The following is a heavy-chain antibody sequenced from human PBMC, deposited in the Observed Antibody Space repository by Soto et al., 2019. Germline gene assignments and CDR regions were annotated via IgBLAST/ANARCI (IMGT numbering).Heavy chain of an antibody. V-gene: IGHV1-8*01. CDR1: GYSFTSLD. D-gene: IGHD1-26*01. CDR2: MQPSSGRT. Sequence: ASVNVSCKASGYSFTSLDINWVRQTTGQGLEWMGWMQPSSGRTGYAQKFQGRVTMTRDTSINTAYMELSSLTSDDTAFYYCARGVTAGVDYWGQGTLVTVSS. J-gene: IGHJ4*02. CDR3: ARGVTAGVDY.